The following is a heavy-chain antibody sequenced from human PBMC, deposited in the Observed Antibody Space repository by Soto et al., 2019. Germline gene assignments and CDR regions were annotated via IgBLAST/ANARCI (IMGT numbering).Heavy chain of an antibody. V-gene: IGHV1-2*02. D-gene: IGHD5-12*01. Sequence: ASVKVSCKASGYTFTGYYMHWVRQAPGQGLEWMGWINPNSGGTNYAQKFQGRVTMTRDTSISTAYMELSRLRSDDTAVYYCARDSGYEPYYYYGMDVWGQGTTVTVSS. CDR1: GYTFTGYY. CDR3: ARDSGYEPYYYYGMDV. J-gene: IGHJ6*02. CDR2: INPNSGGT.